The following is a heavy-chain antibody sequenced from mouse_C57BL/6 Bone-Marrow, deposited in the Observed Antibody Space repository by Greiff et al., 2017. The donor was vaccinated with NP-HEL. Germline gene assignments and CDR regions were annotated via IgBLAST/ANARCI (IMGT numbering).Heavy chain of an antibody. V-gene: IGHV1-15*01. J-gene: IGHJ4*01. CDR2: IDPETGGT. CDR1: GYTFTDYE. Sequence: VQLQQSGAELVRPGASVTLSCKASGYTFTDYEMHWVKQTPVHGLEWIGAIDPETGGTAYNQKFKGKAILTADKSSSTAYMELRSLTSEDSAVYYCTRGDSYYYGSSHYWGQGTSVTVSS. D-gene: IGHD1-1*01. CDR3: TRGDSYYYGSSHY.